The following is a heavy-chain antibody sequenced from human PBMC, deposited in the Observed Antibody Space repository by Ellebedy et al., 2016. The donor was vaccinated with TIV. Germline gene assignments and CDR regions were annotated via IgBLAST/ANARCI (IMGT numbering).Heavy chain of an antibody. CDR1: GFTFSSFA. V-gene: IGHV3-23*01. J-gene: IGHJ4*02. D-gene: IGHD3-22*01. CDR3: AKGSSSGFNYDRVGFEY. Sequence: GGSLRLSCAASGFTFSSFAMHWVRQAPGKGLERLSVISGGGGSTYHADSVKGRFTISRDNSKNTLYLQMNRLRTEDTAVYYCAKGSSSGFNYDRVGFEYWGQGTLVTVSS. CDR2: ISGGGGST.